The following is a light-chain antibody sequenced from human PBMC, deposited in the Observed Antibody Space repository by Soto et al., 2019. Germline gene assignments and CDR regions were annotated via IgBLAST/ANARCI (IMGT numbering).Light chain of an antibody. Sequence: EIVLTQSPATLSLSPGERATLSCRASQGVSSFLAWYQQKPGQAPRLLIYDASNRATGIPARFSGSGSGTDFTLTISSLEPEDFAVYYCQHRSNWPLTFGGGTKVEIK. V-gene: IGKV3-11*01. CDR1: QGVSSF. J-gene: IGKJ4*01. CDR2: DAS. CDR3: QHRSNWPLT.